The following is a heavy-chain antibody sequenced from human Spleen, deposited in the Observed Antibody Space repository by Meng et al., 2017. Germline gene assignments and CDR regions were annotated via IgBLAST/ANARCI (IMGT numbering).Heavy chain of an antibody. V-gene: IGHV3-21*01. CDR1: GFTFSTNA. CDR2: ISSSSSYI. J-gene: IGHJ6*02. D-gene: IGHD4-23*01. Sequence: GESLKISCAASGFTFSTNAMSWVRQAPGKGLEWVSSISSSSSYIYYADSVKGRFTISRDNSKNTLYLQMNSLRAEDTAVYYCARDDPATVVTPVFVGPPTNYYGMDVWGQGTTVTVSS. CDR3: ARDDPATVVTPVFVGPPTNYYGMDV.